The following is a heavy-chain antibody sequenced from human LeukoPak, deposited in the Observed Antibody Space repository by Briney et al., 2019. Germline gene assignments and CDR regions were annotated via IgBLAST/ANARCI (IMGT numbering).Heavy chain of an antibody. CDR1: GGSISSGGYS. D-gene: IGHD3-3*01. CDR3: ARGILTYSFDY. J-gene: IGHJ4*02. Sequence: PSQTLSLTCAVSGGSISSGGYSWSWIRQPPGRGLDWIGYIYHSGSTYYNPSLKSRVTISVDRSKNQFSLKLSSVTAADTAVYYCARGILTYSFDYWGQGTLVTVSS. V-gene: IGHV4-30-2*01. CDR2: IYHSGST.